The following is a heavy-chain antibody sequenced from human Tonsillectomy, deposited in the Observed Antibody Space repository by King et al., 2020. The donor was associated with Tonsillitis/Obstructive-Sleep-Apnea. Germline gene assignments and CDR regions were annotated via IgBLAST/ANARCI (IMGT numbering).Heavy chain of an antibody. CDR3: ARSRLVHYFDY. J-gene: IGHJ4*02. CDR1: GFTFSSYA. D-gene: IGHD6-19*01. V-gene: IGHV3-30*04. Sequence: VQLVESGGGVVQPGRSLRLSCAASGFTFSSYAMHWVRQAPGKGLEWVAVISYDGSNKYYADSVKGRFTISRDNSKNTLYLQMNSLRAEDTAVYYCARSRLVHYFDYWGQGTLVTVSS. CDR2: ISYDGSNK.